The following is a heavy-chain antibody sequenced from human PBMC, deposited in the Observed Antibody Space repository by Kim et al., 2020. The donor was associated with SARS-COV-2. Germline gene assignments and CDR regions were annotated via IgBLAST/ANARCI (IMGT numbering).Heavy chain of an antibody. V-gene: IGHV3-21*01. J-gene: IGHJ4*02. CDR3: ARTSGPLLDTAMSDFDY. Sequence: GGSLRLSCAASGFTFSSYSMNWVRQAPGKGLEWVSSISSSSSYIYYADSVKGRFTISRDNAKNSLYLQMNSLRAEDTAVYYCARTSGPLLDTAMSDFDYWGQGTLVTVSS. D-gene: IGHD5-18*01. CDR2: ISSSSSYI. CDR1: GFTFSSYS.